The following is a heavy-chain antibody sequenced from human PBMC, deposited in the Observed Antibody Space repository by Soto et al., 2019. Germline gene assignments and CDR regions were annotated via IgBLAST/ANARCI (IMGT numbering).Heavy chain of an antibody. J-gene: IGHJ3*01. CDR3: ARDLYEGALDV. D-gene: IGHD3-16*01. V-gene: IGHV3-48*03. CDR2: INTAGSTK. Sequence: GGSLRLSCAASGFTFSNFEMHWVRQAPGKGLEWVSYINTAGSTKYYAESVKGRFTISRDNARNSLFLQMNSLRAEDTAVYYCARDLYEGALDVWGQGTMVTVSS. CDR1: GFTFSNFE.